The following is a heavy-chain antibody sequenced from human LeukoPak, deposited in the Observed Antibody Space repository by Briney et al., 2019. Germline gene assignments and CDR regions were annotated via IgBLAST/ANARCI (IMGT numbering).Heavy chain of an antibody. CDR3: ARAPRGASGMDV. Sequence: GGSLRLSCAASGFTFSSYGMHWVRQAPGKGLEWVSVIYSGGSTYYADSVKGRFTISRDNSKNTLYLQMNSLRAEDTAVYYCARAPRGASGMDVWGQGTTVTVSS. V-gene: IGHV3-NL1*01. J-gene: IGHJ6*02. CDR1: GFTFSSYG. CDR2: IYSGGST. D-gene: IGHD3-10*01.